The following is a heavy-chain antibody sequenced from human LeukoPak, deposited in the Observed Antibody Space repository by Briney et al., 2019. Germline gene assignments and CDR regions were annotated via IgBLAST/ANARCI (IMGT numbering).Heavy chain of an antibody. D-gene: IGHD3-22*01. CDR2: IIPMFGTP. CDR3: ARAWGGYDTSGPFDY. V-gene: IGHV1-69*05. CDR1: GGTFSTYA. J-gene: IGHJ4*02. Sequence: GASVKVSCKASGGTFSTYAISWVRQAPGQGLEWMGGIIPMFGTPNYAQKFQGRVTITTDESTSTAYMGLSSLRSEDTAVYYCARAWGGYDTSGPFDYWGQGTLVTVSS.